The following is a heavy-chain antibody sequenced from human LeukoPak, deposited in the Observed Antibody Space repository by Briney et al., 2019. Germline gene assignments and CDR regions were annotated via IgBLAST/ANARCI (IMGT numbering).Heavy chain of an antibody. J-gene: IGHJ3*02. CDR2: INWNGGST. CDR1: GFTFDDYG. D-gene: IGHD3-9*01. Sequence: GGSLRLSCAASGFTFDDYGMSWVRQAPGKGLEWVSGINWNGGSTGYADSVKGRFTISRDNAKKSLYLQMNSLRADDTAVYYCARDYDILTGYYTGTRNAFDIWGQGTMVTVSS. CDR3: ARDYDILTGYYTGTRNAFDI. V-gene: IGHV3-20*04.